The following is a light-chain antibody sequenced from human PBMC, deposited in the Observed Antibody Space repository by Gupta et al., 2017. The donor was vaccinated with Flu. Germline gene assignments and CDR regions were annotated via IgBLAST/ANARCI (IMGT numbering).Light chain of an antibody. CDR1: SSNIFNNP. V-gene: IGLV1-44*01. CDR2: SND. Sequence: HSVLTQPHSASGHPGQRATISCSVCSSNIFNNPVNWYQRLPAAAPKHLIHSNDQRPSGVPDRFSGSKSGTSASRAISGLQSDDEADYYCAAWDDSLTGWVFGGGTKLTVL. CDR3: AAWDDSLTGWV. J-gene: IGLJ3*02.